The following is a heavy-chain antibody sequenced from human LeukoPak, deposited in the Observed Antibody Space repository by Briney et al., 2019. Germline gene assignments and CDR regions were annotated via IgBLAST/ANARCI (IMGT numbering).Heavy chain of an antibody. CDR1: GFTFSDYY. Sequence: PGGSLRLSCAASGFTFSDYYMSWIRQAPGKGLEWVSYISSSGSTIYYADSVKGRFTISRDNAKSSPYLQMNSLRAEDTAVYYCARDDYDSSGYYLGYWGQGTLVTVSS. J-gene: IGHJ4*02. V-gene: IGHV3-11*04. CDR3: ARDDYDSSGYYLGY. CDR2: ISSSGSTI. D-gene: IGHD3-22*01.